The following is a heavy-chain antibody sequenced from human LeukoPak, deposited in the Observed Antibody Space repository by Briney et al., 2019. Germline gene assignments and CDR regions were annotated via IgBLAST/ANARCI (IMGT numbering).Heavy chain of an antibody. CDR2: MNPNSDNT. Sequence: ASVKVSCKASGYTFTSYDINWVRQATGQGLEWMGWMNPNSDNTGYARKFQGRVTITRNTSISTAYMELSSLRSEDTAVYYCARVYDSSGHYPIDYWGQGTLVTVSS. D-gene: IGHD3-22*01. CDR1: GYTFTSYD. CDR3: ARVYDSSGHYPIDY. V-gene: IGHV1-8*01. J-gene: IGHJ4*02.